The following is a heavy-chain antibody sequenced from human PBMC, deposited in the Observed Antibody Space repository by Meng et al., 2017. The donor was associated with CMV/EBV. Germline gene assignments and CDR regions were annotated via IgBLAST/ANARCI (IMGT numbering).Heavy chain of an antibody. CDR3: VRIMAGTTSYGMDI. V-gene: IGHV4-39*01. J-gene: IGHJ6*02. CDR1: GGSISSSTYY. Sequence: SETLSLTCTVSGGSISSSTYYWGWIRQPPGKGLEWIGSIFYSGRAFYNPSLKSRISISVDTSKNQFSLKLSSVTAADTAVYYCVRIMAGTTSYGMDIWGQGTTVTVSS. CDR2: IFYSGRA. D-gene: IGHD1-7*01.